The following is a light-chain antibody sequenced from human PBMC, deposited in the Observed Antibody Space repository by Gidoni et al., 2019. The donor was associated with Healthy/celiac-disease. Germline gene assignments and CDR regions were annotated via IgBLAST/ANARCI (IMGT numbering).Light chain of an antibody. Sequence: QSPLTQPASVSASPGPSITISCTGTSSDVGGYNYVSWYQQHPGKAHKLMIYDVSKRPSGVYNRLSGSKSGNTASLTISGLQDEDEADYYCSSYTSSSLVFGGGTKLTVL. CDR2: DVS. CDR3: SSYTSSSLV. CDR1: SSDVGGYNY. V-gene: IGLV2-14*01. J-gene: IGLJ2*01.